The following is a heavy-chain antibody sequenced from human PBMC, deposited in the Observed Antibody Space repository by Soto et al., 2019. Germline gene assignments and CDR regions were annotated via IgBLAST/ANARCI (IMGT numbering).Heavy chain of an antibody. Sequence: GGSLRLSCAASGFTFSSYWMHWVRQAPGKGLVWVSRINSDGSSTSYADSVKGRFTISRDNAKNTLYLQMNSLRAEDTAVYYCARDPGIPHYYDFWSGSQLGFDYWGQGTLVTVSS. CDR3: ARDPGIPHYYDFWSGSQLGFDY. V-gene: IGHV3-74*01. J-gene: IGHJ4*02. D-gene: IGHD3-3*01. CDR2: INSDGSST. CDR1: GFTFSSYW.